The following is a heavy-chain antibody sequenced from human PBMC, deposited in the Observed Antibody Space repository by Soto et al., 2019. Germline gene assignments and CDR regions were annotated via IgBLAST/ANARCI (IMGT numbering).Heavy chain of an antibody. CDR3: ANTGSYFDFDS. CDR2: IRGSGDSR. CDR1: GFTFSSFA. J-gene: IGHJ4*02. D-gene: IGHD1-26*01. V-gene: IGHV3-23*01. Sequence: PGGSLRLSCAASGFTFSSFAMSWVRQAPGKGLEWVSAIRGSGDSRYYADSVKGRFTISRDNSKNTLYLQMNSLRAEDTAVYYCANTGSYFDFDSWGQGTLVTVS.